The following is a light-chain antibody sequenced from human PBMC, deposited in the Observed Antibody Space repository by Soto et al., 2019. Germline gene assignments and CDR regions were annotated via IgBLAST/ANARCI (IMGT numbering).Light chain of an antibody. J-gene: IGKJ2*01. CDR2: GAT. CDR3: QQANVFPRS. Sequence: DIQMTQSPSYVYASVGDTVTFTCRASEDVSRWLGWYQQKPGRAPSLLIFGATSLQDGVPSRFSGTESGTHFTLTINGVQPDDFATYYCQQANVFPRSFGQGTKLDFK. CDR1: EDVSRW. V-gene: IGKV1D-12*01.